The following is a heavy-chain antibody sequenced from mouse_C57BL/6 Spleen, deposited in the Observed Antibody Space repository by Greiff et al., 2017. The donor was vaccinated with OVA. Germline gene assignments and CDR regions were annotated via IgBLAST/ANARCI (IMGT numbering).Heavy chain of an antibody. Sequence: VQLQESGPELVKPGASVKISCKASGYAFSSSWMNWVKQRPGKGLEWIGRIYPGDGDTNYNGKFKGKATLTADKSSSTAYMQLSSLTSEDSAVYFCARYLLDFDYWGQGTTLTVSS. CDR1: GYAFSSSW. J-gene: IGHJ2*01. V-gene: IGHV1-82*01. CDR2: IYPGDGDT. D-gene: IGHD1-1*01. CDR3: ARYLLDFDY.